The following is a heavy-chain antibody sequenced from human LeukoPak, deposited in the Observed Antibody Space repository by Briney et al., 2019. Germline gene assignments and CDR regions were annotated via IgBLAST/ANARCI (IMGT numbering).Heavy chain of an antibody. CDR2: IYYSGST. J-gene: IGHJ4*02. CDR3: ARDARTIYYYDSSGYYDSGDY. CDR1: GYSISSGYY. D-gene: IGHD3-22*01. Sequence: SETLSLTCTVSGYSISSGYYWGWIRQPPGKGLEWIGSIYYSGSTYYNPSLKSRVTISVDTSKNQFSLKLSSVTAADTAVYYCARDARTIYYYDSSGYYDSGDYWGQGTLVTVSS. V-gene: IGHV4-38-2*02.